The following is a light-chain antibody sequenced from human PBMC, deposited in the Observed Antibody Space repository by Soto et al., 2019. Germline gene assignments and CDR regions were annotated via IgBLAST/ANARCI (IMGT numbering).Light chain of an antibody. CDR2: DAS. CDR1: QDISNY. CDR3: QQYNNWPLIT. V-gene: IGKV1-33*01. J-gene: IGKJ5*01. Sequence: DIQMTQSPSSLSAYVGDRVTITCQASQDISNYLNWYQQKPGKAPKLLIYDASTRATGLPARFSGSGSGTEFTLTISSLQSEDFAVYYCQQYNNWPLITFGQGTRLEIK.